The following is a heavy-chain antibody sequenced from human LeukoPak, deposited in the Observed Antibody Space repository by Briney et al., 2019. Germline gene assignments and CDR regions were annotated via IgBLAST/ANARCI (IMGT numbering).Heavy chain of an antibody. V-gene: IGHV4-4*07. CDR2: IYTSGST. CDR3: ARDLRVTTIRYYYYGMDV. J-gene: IGHJ6*02. D-gene: IGHD4-11*01. CDR1: GGSISSYY. Sequence: SETLSLTCTVSGGSISSYYWSWIRQPAGKGLEWIGRIYTSGSTNYNPSLKGRVTMSVDTSKNQFSLKLSSVTAADTAVYYCARDLRVTTIRYYYYGMDVWGQGTTVTVSS.